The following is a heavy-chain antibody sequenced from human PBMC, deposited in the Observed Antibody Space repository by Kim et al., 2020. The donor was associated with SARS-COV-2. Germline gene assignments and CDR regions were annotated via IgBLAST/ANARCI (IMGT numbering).Heavy chain of an antibody. J-gene: IGHJ3*02. V-gene: IGHV4-30-2*01. Sequence: SETLSLTCAVSGGSISSGGYSWSWIRQPPGKGLEWIGYIYHSGSTYYNPSLKSRVTISVDRSKNQFSLKLSSVTAADTAVYYCARVPYCSGGSCYWGAFDIWGQGTMVTVSS. CDR2: IYHSGST. CDR1: GGSISSGGYS. CDR3: ARVPYCSGGSCYWGAFDI. D-gene: IGHD2-15*01.